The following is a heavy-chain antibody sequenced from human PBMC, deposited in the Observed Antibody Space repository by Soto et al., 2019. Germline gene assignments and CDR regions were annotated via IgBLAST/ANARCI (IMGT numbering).Heavy chain of an antibody. CDR1: GGSISSGGYY. CDR2: IYYSGST. CDR3: ARDSVPYYYASSRSLGMDG. J-gene: IGHJ6*02. Sequence: PSETLSLTCTVSGGSISSGGYYWSWLRQHPGKGLEWIGYIYYSGSTYYNPSLKSPVTISVDTSKNQFSLKLSSVTAADTAVYYCARDSVPYYYASSRSLGMDGWGQGTTGTVAS. V-gene: IGHV4-31*01. D-gene: IGHD3-22*01.